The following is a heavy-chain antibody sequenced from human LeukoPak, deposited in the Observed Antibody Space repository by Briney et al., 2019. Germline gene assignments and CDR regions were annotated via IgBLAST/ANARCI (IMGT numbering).Heavy chain of an antibody. CDR3: ARATLIAAAGNWFDP. CDR1: GGSISSYY. V-gene: IGHV4-59*01. D-gene: IGHD6-13*01. J-gene: IGHJ5*02. CDR2: IYYSGST. Sequence: KPSETLSLTCTVSGGSISSYYWSWIRQPPGKGLEWIGYIYYSGSTNYNPSLKSRVTISVDTSKNQFSLKLSSVTAADTAVYYCARATLIAAAGNWFDPWGQGTLVTVSS.